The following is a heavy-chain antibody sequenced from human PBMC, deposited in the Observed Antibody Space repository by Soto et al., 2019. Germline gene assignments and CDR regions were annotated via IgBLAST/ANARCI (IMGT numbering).Heavy chain of an antibody. D-gene: IGHD1-26*01. J-gene: IGHJ3*02. V-gene: IGHV1-24*01. CDR1: GYTLTELS. CDR3: ARDIVGATGAFDI. CDR2: FDPEDGET. Sequence: ASVKVSCKVSGYTLTELSMHWVRQAPGKGLEWMGGFDPEDGETSYAQKFQGRVTMTGDTSTSTAYMELSSLRSEDTAVYYCARDIVGATGAFDIWGQGTMVTVSS.